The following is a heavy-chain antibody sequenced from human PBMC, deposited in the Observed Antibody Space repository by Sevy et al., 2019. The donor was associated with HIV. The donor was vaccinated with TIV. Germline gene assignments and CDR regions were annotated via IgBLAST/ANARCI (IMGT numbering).Heavy chain of an antibody. V-gene: IGHV3-30-3*01. CDR3: ARNNLAVAGIERLDY. CDR2: ISYDGSNK. CDR1: GFTFSSYA. J-gene: IGHJ4*02. D-gene: IGHD6-13*01. Sequence: GGSLRLSCAASGFTFSSYAMHWVRQAPGKGLEWVAVISYDGSNKYYADSVKGRFTISRDNSKNTLYLQMNSLRAEDTAVYYRARNNLAVAGIERLDYWGQGTLVTVSS.